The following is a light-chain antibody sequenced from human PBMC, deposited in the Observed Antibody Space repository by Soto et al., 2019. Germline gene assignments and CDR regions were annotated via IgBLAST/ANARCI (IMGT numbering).Light chain of an antibody. CDR1: QGITTF. Sequence: DIQMTQSPSAVSASVGDTVTVTCRASQGITTFLAWFRQRPGKVPERLIYGASSLQSGVPSRFSGRGSGTEFTLTISSLQPEDFGTYYCQQYHSYPYTFGQGTKLEIE. CDR3: QQYHSYPYT. CDR2: GAS. J-gene: IGKJ2*01. V-gene: IGKV1-17*03.